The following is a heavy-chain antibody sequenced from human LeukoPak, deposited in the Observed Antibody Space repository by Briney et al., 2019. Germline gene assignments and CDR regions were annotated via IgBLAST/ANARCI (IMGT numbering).Heavy chain of an antibody. CDR1: GFTFSSYS. D-gene: IGHD5-18*01. CDR3: ARDHRLLPWFDP. J-gene: IGHJ5*02. CDR2: ISSSSSYI. V-gene: IGHV3-21*01. Sequence: GGSLRLSCAASGFTFSSYSMNWVRQAPGKGLEWVSSISSSSSYIYYADSVKGRFTTSRDNAKNSLYLQMNSLRAEDTAVYYCARDHRLLPWFDPWGQGTLVTVSS.